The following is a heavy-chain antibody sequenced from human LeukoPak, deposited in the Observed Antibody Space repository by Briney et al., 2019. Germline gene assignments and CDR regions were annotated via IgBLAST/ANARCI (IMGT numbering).Heavy chain of an antibody. CDR1: GFTFSDYY. V-gene: IGHV3-11*01. CDR3: ARSPHYYGSGTDYYYYYMDV. CDR2: ISSSVSTI. D-gene: IGHD3-10*01. J-gene: IGHJ6*03. Sequence: GGSLRLSCAASGFTFSDYYMSWIRQAPGKGRGWVSYISSSVSTIYYADSVKGRFTISRDNAKNSLYLQMNSLRAEDTAVYYCARSPHYYGSGTDYYYYYMDVWGKGTTVTISS.